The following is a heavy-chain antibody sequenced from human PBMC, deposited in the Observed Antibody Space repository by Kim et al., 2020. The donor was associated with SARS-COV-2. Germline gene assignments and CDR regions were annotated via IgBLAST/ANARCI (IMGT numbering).Heavy chain of an antibody. CDR1: GGSLESSHHF. CDR3: AKHWVDGDFFDF. V-gene: IGHV4-39*01. D-gene: IGHD4-17*01. J-gene: IGHJ4*02. Sequence: SETLSLTCHVSGGSLESSHHFWGWIRQPPGKGLQWVGSLYYNGGARYNPSLKSRVTLSIDKSKSAFFLRLESMTDADSGVYYCAKHWVDGDFFDFWGQGLRVSVSS. CDR2: LYYNGGA.